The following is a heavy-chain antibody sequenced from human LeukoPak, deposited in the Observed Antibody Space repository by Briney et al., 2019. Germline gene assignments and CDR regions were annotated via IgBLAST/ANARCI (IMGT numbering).Heavy chain of an antibody. D-gene: IGHD3-3*01. CDR2: IIPIFGTA. CDR3: ASTTHRAITIFGVVTWNYYYYYMDV. CDR1: GGTFSSYA. V-gene: IGHV1-69*06. Sequence: SVKVSCKASGGTFSSYAISWVRQAPGQGLEWMGGIIPIFGTANYAQKFQGRVTITADKSTSTAYMELSSLRSEDTAVYYCASTTHRAITIFGVVTWNYYYYYMDVWGKGTTVTISS. J-gene: IGHJ6*03.